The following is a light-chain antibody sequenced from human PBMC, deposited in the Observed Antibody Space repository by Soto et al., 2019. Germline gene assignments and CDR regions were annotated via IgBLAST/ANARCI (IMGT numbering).Light chain of an antibody. CDR2: SAS. J-gene: IGKJ4*01. V-gene: IGKV4-1*01. CDR3: QHYYSSPLT. Sequence: DIVMTQSPDSLTVSLGERATINCKSSQSVLSTSDNKNYLAWFQQRSGQPPKLLIYSASTRESGVPDRFSGSGSGTDFTLTISSLQAEDVAVYYCQHYYSSPLTFGGGTKVEIK. CDR1: QSVLSTSDNKNY.